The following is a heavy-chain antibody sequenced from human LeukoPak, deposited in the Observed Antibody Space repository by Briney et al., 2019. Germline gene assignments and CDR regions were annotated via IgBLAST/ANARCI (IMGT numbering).Heavy chain of an antibody. J-gene: IGHJ5*02. CDR2: INLNNGDI. D-gene: IGHD2-21*01. V-gene: IGHV1-2*02. Sequence: ASVKVSCKASGYSFTDYYMHWVRQAPGQGLEWMGWINLNNGDIKSAQKFQGRVTMTRDTSITTVYLEVSWLTSDDTAIYYCARADRLHGGPYLIGPWGQGTLVTVSS. CDR3: ARADRLHGGPYLIGP. CDR1: GYSFTDYY.